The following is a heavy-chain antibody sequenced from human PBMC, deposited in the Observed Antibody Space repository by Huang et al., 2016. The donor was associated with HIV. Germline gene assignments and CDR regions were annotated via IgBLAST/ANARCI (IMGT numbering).Heavy chain of an antibody. V-gene: IGHV5-51*01. CDR2: IYPGASDT. Sequence: EVQLVQSGAEVKKPGESLKISGKGSGYSFTSYWIGWVRKMPGQGLEWMGFIYPGASDTRYSPPFQGQVTISADKAISTAYLQWSSLKASDTAMYYCARLSTTWYFDYWGQGTLVTVSS. J-gene: IGHJ4*02. CDR1: GYSFTSYW. CDR3: ARLSTTWYFDY. D-gene: IGHD1-1*01.